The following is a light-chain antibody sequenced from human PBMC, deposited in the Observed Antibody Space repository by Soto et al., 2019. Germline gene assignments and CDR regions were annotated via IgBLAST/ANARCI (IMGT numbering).Light chain of an antibody. CDR3: QKYNRAPET. Sequence: DIQMTQSPSSLSASVGDRVTITCRASQAITNYLAWYQQKPGKVPKLLIYAASTLQSGVPSRFSGSGSGTDFTLTISSLQPEDVATYYCQKYNRAPETFVQGTKVEIK. V-gene: IGKV1-27*01. J-gene: IGKJ1*01. CDR1: QAITNY. CDR2: AAS.